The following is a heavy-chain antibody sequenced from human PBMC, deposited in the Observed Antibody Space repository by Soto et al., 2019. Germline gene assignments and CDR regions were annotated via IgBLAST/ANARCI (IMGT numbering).Heavy chain of an antibody. CDR2: INEASTYI. Sequence: EVQLVESGGGLVKPGGSLRLSCAASGFSFSTYSMNWVRQAPGKGLEWVSSINEASTYIYYAGSVRGRFTISRDNAEDSLYLKMNSLRAEDTAVYYCVRDFGRYFRTGYMDVWGDGATVTVSS. D-gene: IGHD3-9*01. CDR1: GFSFSTYS. J-gene: IGHJ6*03. CDR3: VRDFGRYFRTGYMDV. V-gene: IGHV3-21*02.